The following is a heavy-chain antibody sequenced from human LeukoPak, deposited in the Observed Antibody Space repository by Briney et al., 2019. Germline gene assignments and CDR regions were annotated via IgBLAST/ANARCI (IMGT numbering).Heavy chain of an antibody. Sequence: SGTLSLTCAVSGVSISSSNWWSWVRQPPGKGLEWIGEIYHSGSTNYNPSLKSRVTISVDKSKNQFSLKLSSVTAADTAVYYCARMSGRESSGYYLDYWGQGTLVTVSS. CDR1: GVSISSSNW. CDR2: IYHSGST. J-gene: IGHJ4*02. V-gene: IGHV4-4*02. D-gene: IGHD3-22*01. CDR3: ARMSGRESSGYYLDY.